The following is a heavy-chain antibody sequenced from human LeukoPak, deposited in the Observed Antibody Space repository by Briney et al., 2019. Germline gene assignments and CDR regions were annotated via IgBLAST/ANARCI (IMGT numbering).Heavy chain of an antibody. CDR3: AKDRSHYDILTGYYGWPGDAFDI. V-gene: IGHV3-23*01. Sequence: GGSLRLSCAASGFTFSSYAMSWVRQAPGKGLEWVSAISGSGGSTYYADSVKGRFTISRDNSKNTLYLQMNSLRAEDTAVYYCAKDRSHYDILTGYYGWPGDAFDIWGQGTMVTVSS. CDR1: GFTFSSYA. D-gene: IGHD3-9*01. J-gene: IGHJ3*02. CDR2: ISGSGGST.